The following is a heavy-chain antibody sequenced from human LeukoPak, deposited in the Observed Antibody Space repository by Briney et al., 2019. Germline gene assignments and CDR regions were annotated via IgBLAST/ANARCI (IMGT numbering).Heavy chain of an antibody. CDR3: ARIGYSSSSLDY. D-gene: IGHD6-6*01. Sequence: PGGSLRLSCAASGFTFSDYYMSWIRQAPGKGLEWVSYISSSGSTIYYADSVKGRVTISRDNAKNSLYLQMNSLRAEDTAVYNCARIGYSSSSLDYWGQGTLVTVSS. J-gene: IGHJ4*02. CDR2: ISSSGSTI. CDR1: GFTFSDYY. V-gene: IGHV3-11*04.